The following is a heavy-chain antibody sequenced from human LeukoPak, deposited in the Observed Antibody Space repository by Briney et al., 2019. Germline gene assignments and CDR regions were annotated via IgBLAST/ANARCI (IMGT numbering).Heavy chain of an antibody. V-gene: IGHV4-61*02. D-gene: IGHD3-16*01. CDR2: IYTSGST. CDR3: ARGAPDFDL. J-gene: IGHJ2*01. CDR1: GGSISSGSYY. Sequence: SQTLSLTCTVSGGSISSGSYYWSWIRQPAGKGLEWIGRIYTSGSTNYNPSLKSRVTISVDTSKNQFSLKLSSVTAADTAVYCCARGAPDFDLWGRGTLVTVSS.